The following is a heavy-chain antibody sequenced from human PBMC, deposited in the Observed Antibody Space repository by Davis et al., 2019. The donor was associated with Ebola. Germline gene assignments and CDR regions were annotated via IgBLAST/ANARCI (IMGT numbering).Heavy chain of an antibody. CDR1: EYRFANYW. CDR2: IYPGDSDT. Sequence: GESLKISCKGSEYRFANYWIGWVRQMPGKGLEWMGIIYPGDSDTRYSPSFQGQVTISADKSISTAYLQWSSLKASDTAMYYCASLRRTITGMDDGFDIWGQGTMVTVSS. D-gene: IGHD2-8*02. CDR3: ASLRRTITGMDDGFDI. J-gene: IGHJ3*02. V-gene: IGHV5-51*01.